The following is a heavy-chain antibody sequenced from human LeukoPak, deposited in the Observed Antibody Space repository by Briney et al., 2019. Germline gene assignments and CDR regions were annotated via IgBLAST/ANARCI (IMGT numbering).Heavy chain of an antibody. CDR2: IYLSGST. D-gene: IGHD2-21*01. J-gene: IGHJ6*02. CDR3: ARVFGGGELYDMDV. CDR1: GGSISSSIYY. Sequence: PSETLSLTCTVSGGSISSSIYYWGWIRQPPGRGLEWIGTIYLSGSTYYNPSLKSRVTISVDTSKNQFSLKLSSVTAADTAVYYCARVFGGGELYDMDVWGQGTTVTVSS. V-gene: IGHV4-39*01.